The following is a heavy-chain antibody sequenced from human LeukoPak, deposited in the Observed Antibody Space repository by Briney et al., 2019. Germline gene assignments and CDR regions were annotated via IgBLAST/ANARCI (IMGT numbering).Heavy chain of an antibody. CDR3: AKLSGYSGYDLLDY. J-gene: IGHJ4*02. CDR1: GFTFSSYA. D-gene: IGHD5-12*01. V-gene: IGHV3-23*01. Sequence: GGSLRLSCAASGFTFSSYAMSWVRQAPGKGLEWVSTISGSGGSTYYADSVKGRFTISRDNSKNTLYLQMNSLRAEDTAVYYCAKLSGYSGYDLLDYWGQGTLVTVSS. CDR2: ISGSGGST.